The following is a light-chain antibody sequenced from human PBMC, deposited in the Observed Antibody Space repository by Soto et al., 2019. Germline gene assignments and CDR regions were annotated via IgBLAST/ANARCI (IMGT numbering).Light chain of an antibody. CDR2: AAS. Sequence: DIQMTQSPSSLSASVGDRVTTTCRASQSISSYLNWYQQKPGKAPKLLIYAASSLQSGVPSRFSGSGSGTDFTLTISSLQPEDFATYYCQQSYSTHFGPGTKVDIK. J-gene: IGKJ3*01. CDR1: QSISSY. V-gene: IGKV1-39*01. CDR3: QQSYSTH.